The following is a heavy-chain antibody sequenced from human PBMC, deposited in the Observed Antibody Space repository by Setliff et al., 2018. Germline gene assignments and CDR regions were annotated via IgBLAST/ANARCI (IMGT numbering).Heavy chain of an antibody. J-gene: IGHJ1*01. V-gene: IGHV4-4*07. CDR1: GGSINNYY. D-gene: IGHD1-26*01. Sequence: PSETLSLTCTVSGGSINNYYWSWIRQPAGKGLEWIGRVYSNVGTNFNPSLKSRVTTSVDASKNQISLKLMSVTAADTAVYYCASRNSDGGPEYFQHWGQGALVTVSS. CDR2: VYSNVGT. CDR3: ASRNSDGGPEYFQH.